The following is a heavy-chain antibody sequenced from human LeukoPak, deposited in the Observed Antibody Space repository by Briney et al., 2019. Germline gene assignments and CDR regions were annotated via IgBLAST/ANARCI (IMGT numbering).Heavy chain of an antibody. CDR3: SRAWQGDS. Sequence: PGGSLRLSCAASGFPFRNHGIRWVRQPPRKGREWVSAISRSGGNTFYPDSVNDRFTVSRDNSKNTLYLQMNSLRVEVTVVYYCSRAWQGDSWGEGTLVTVSS. CDR2: ISRSGGNT. J-gene: IGHJ4*02. V-gene: IGHV3-23*01. CDR1: GFPFRNHG.